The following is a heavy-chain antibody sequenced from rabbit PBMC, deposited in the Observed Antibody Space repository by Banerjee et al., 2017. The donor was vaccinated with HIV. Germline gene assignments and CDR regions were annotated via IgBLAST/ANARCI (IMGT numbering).Heavy chain of an antibody. D-gene: IGHD8-1*01. CDR1: GFSFSGRYY. Sequence: QEQLEESGGDLVKPGTSLTLTCTASGFSFSGRYYMCWVRQAPGKGLEWIACMDAGSSGSTHYASWAKGRFTISKTSSTTMTLQMTSLTAADTATYFCARDLGVGSSYYRDALDPWGPGTLVTVS. CDR3: ARDLGVGSSYYRDALDP. CDR2: MDAGSSGST. V-gene: IGHV1S45*01. J-gene: IGHJ2*01.